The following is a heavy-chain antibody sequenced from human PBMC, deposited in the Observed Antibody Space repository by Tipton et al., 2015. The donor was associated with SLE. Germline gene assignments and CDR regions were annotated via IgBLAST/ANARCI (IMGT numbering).Heavy chain of an antibody. CDR2: IRYDGSNK. D-gene: IGHD6-13*01. CDR1: GFTFSSYG. J-gene: IGHJ4*02. CDR3: AKDLRVRSAIAAGPVDY. V-gene: IGHV3-30*02. Sequence: SLRLSCAASGFTFSSYGMHWVRQAPGKGLEWVAFIRYDGSNKYYADSVKGRFTISRDNSKNTLYLQMNSLRAEDTAVYYCAKDLRVRSAIAAGPVDYWGQGTLVTVSS.